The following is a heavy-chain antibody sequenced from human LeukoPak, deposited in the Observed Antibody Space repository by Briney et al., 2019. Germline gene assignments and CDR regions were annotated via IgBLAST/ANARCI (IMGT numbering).Heavy chain of an antibody. CDR1: GFTFSNYV. J-gene: IGHJ5*02. V-gene: IGHV3-23*01. CDR3: VKVGGGGGWYWSP. D-gene: IGHD6-19*01. Sequence: PGGSLRLSCTGSGFTFSNYVMSWVRQAPGKRLKGRLTISRDNSKNTLFLQMNILRVEDTAVYYCVKVGGGGGWYWSPWGQGTLVTVSS.